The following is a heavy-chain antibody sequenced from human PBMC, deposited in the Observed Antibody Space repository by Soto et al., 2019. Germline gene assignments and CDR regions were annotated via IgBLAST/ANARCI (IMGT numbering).Heavy chain of an antibody. CDR3: ASRGAAADSGAFDI. V-gene: IGHV4-34*01. CDR2: INHSGST. J-gene: IGHJ3*02. D-gene: IGHD6-13*01. CDR1: GGSFSGYY. Sequence: PSETLSLTCAVYGGSFSGYYWSWIRQPPGKGLEWIGEINHSGSTNYNPSLKSRVTISVDTSKNQFSLKLSSVTAADTAVYYCASRGAAADSGAFDIWGQGTMVTVSS.